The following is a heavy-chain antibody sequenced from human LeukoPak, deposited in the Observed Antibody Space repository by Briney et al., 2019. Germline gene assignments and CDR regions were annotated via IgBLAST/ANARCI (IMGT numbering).Heavy chain of an antibody. CDR1: GYTFTSYG. CDR3: ARDRRRGYSGYALGY. J-gene: IGHJ4*02. D-gene: IGHD5-12*01. Sequence: EASVKVSCKASGYTFTSYGISWVRQAPGQGLEWMGWISAYNGNTNYAQKLQGRVTMTTDTSTSTAYMELRSLRSDDTAVYYCARDRRRGYSGYALGYWGQGTLVTVSS. CDR2: ISAYNGNT. V-gene: IGHV1-18*01.